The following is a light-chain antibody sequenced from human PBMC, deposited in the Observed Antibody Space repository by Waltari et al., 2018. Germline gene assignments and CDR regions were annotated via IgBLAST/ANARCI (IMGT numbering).Light chain of an antibody. J-gene: IGLJ1*01. CDR3: QSYDSRLSGYV. CDR2: GNS. V-gene: IGLV1-40*01. CDR1: SSKIGAGYD. Sequence: QSVLTQPPSVSGAPGQRVTISCTGSSSKIGAGYDVHWYQQLPGTAPKLLIYGNSNRPSGVPDRFSGSKSGTSASLAITGLQAEDEAEYYCQSYDSRLSGYVFGTGTKVTVL.